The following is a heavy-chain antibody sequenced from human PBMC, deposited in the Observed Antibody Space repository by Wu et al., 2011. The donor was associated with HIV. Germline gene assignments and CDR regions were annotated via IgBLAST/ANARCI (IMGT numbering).Heavy chain of an antibody. V-gene: IGHV1-69*15. CDR3: ARSRSSGYYPIFDY. J-gene: IGHJ4*02. D-gene: IGHD3-22*01. Sequence: QVHLVQSGAEVKTPGSSVKVSCKASGGTFSYYAISWVRQAPGQGLEWMGRIIPIFGTTNYAQKFQGRVTITADESTSTVYMELSSLRSEDTAVYFCARSRSSGYYPIFDYWGQGTLVTVSS. CDR1: GGTFSYYA. CDR2: IIPIFGTT.